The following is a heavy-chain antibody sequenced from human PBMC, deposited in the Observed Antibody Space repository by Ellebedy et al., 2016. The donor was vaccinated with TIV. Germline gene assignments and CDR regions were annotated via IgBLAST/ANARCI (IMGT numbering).Heavy chain of an antibody. CDR3: VRSIGGSSGY. V-gene: IGHV3-74*01. CDR2: INSDGSIT. Sequence: GESLKISCGASGFTFSSHWMHGVRQAPGKGLVWVSNINSDGSITNYADSVKGRFTISRDNAKNTLYLQMNSLRAEDTAVYHCVRSIGGSSGYWGQGTLVAVSS. D-gene: IGHD2-15*01. CDR1: GFTFSSHW. J-gene: IGHJ4*02.